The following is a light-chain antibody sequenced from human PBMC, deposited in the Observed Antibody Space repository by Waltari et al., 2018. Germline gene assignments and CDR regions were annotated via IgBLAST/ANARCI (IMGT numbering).Light chain of an antibody. J-gene: IGLJ1*01. V-gene: IGLV2-23*02. CDR1: SSDVGNYNL. CDR2: EVT. Sequence: ASVSGSPGQSITVSCTGTSSDVGNYNLVSWYQQYPGKAPKLMVYEVTKRTSGVSDRFSGSKSGNTASLTISGLQSEDEADYYCCSYAGLGIYVFGTGTKVTVL. CDR3: CSYAGLGIYV.